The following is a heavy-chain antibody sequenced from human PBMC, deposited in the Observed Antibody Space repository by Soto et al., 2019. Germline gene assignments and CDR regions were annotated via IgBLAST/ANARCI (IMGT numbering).Heavy chain of an antibody. J-gene: IGHJ4*02. D-gene: IGHD3-3*01. CDR1: GFTFSSYG. V-gene: IGHV3-33*01. CDR3: ARADLRFLEWLLLVY. Sequence: QVQLVEAGGGVVQPGRSLRLSCAASGFTFSSYGMHGVRQAPGKGLEGVAVIWYDGSNKYYAYSVKGRFTISRDNSKNTLYLQMNSLRDEDTAVYYCARADLRFLEWLLLVYWGQGTLVTVSS. CDR2: IWYDGSNK.